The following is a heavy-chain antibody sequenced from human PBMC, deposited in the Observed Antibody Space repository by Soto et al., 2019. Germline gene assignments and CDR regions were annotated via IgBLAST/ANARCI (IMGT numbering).Heavy chain of an antibody. CDR2: IYSAGSA. CDR3: TRMYSSSYHYFDY. D-gene: IGHD6-13*01. Sequence: QPGGSLRLSCAASGFTVSSYHMSWVRQAPGKGLEWVSIIYSAGSADFADSVKGRFTISRDNSKNTLYLQMSSLRAEDTAVYYCTRMYSSSYHYFDYWGQGTLVTVSS. J-gene: IGHJ4*02. CDR1: GFTVSSYH. V-gene: IGHV3-66*01.